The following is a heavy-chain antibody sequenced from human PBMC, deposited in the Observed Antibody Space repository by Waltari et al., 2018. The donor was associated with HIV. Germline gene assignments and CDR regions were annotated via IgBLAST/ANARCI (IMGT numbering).Heavy chain of an antibody. V-gene: IGHV5-51*01. J-gene: IGHJ4*02. CDR1: GYSFTTYW. D-gene: IGHD2-2*02. Sequence: EVQLVQTGAEVKKPGESLKISCKGSGYSFTTYWIGWGPQMPGKGLEWMGIIYPGDSDTRYSPSLQGQVTISVDKSISTAYLQWNSLKASDTAMYYCSRQDPYGLYYFDSWGQGTLVTVSS. CDR2: IYPGDSDT. CDR3: SRQDPYGLYYFDS.